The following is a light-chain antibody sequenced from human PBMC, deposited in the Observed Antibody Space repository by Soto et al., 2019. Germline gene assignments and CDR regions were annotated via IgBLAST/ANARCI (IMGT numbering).Light chain of an antibody. CDR2: GAS. CDR1: QNLRSS. J-gene: IGKJ1*01. Sequence: EIVLTQSPATLSLSPWERATLSCRASQNLRSSLAWYQQKPGQAPRLLIYGASTRATGIPARFSGSGSGTEFTLTISSLQSEDFAVYFCQQYNIWPQTFGQGTKVDIK. V-gene: IGKV3-15*01. CDR3: QQYNIWPQT.